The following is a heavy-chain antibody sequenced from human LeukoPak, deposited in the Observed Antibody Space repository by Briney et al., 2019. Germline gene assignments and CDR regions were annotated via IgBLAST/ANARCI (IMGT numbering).Heavy chain of an antibody. V-gene: IGHV3-7*01. CDR3: ASTRFWSGYYD. D-gene: IGHD3-3*01. J-gene: IGHJ4*02. Sequence: AGGSLRLSCAASGFTFGSYWMSWVRQAPGKGLEWVANIKPDGSEKYYVDSVKGRFTISRDNAKNSLYLQMNSLRAEDTAVYYCASTRFWSGYYDGGQGTLVTVSS. CDR2: IKPDGSEK. CDR1: GFTFGSYW.